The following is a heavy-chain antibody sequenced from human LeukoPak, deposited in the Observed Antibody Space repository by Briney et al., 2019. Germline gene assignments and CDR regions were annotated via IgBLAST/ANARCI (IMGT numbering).Heavy chain of an antibody. CDR3: ARGPYSYDSSGAFDI. CDR1: GGPISVDY. V-gene: IGHV4-59*01. CDR2: IYYTGRT. Sequence: SETLSLTCIVSGGPISVDYWNWIRQAPGKGLEWIGYIYYTGRTKYNPSLASRLTISIDTSKSQFSLRLTSVTAADTAVYFCARGPYSYDSSGAFDIWGQGTMVTVSS. D-gene: IGHD3-22*01. J-gene: IGHJ3*02.